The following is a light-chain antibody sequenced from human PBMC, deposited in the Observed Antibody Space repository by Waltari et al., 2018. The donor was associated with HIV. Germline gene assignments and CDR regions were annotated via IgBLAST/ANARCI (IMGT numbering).Light chain of an antibody. CDR1: QSVGSTY. V-gene: IGKV3-20*01. Sequence: EIGLTQSPGTLSLTSGERATLSCRASQSVGSTYLAWYQQKPGQAPRLLMYGTSSRATGTPDRFSGSGSGTDFTLTISRLEPEDVAVYYCQQYGSSPLTFGGGTKVEIK. CDR2: GTS. J-gene: IGKJ4*01. CDR3: QQYGSSPLT.